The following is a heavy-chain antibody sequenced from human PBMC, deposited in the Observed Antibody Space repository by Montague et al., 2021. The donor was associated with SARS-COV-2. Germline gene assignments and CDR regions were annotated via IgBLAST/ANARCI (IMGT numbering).Heavy chain of an antibody. J-gene: IGHJ5*02. V-gene: IGHV4-59*01. Sequence: SGRKKYNPSLKSRVTISVDTSKNQFSLKLSSVTAADTAVYYCARCITIFGVVGSWFDPWGQGTLVTVFS. CDR2: SGRK. D-gene: IGHD3-3*01. CDR3: ARCITIFGVVGSWFDP.